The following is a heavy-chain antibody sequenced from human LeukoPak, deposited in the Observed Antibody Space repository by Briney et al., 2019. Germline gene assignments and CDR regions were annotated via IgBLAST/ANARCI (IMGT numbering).Heavy chain of an antibody. CDR2: IWYDGSNK. J-gene: IGHJ4*02. CDR3: GKLFYSSGMYHFDY. Sequence: GGSLRLSCAASGFTFSSYAMHWVRQAPGKGLEWVAVIWYDGSNKYYADSVKGRFTISRDNSKNTLYLQMNSLRAEDTAVFYCGKLFYSSGMYHFDYWGQGTLVTVSS. V-gene: IGHV3-33*06. CDR1: GFTFSSYA. D-gene: IGHD3-10*01.